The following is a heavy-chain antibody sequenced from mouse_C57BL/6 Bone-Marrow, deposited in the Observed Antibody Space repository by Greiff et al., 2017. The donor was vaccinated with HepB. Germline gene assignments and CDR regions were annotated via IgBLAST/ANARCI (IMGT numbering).Heavy chain of an antibody. CDR3: ARNSTGAMDY. D-gene: IGHD2-5*01. Sequence: QVQLQQPGAELVKPGASVKLSCKASGYTFTSYWMQWVKQRPGQGLEWIGEIDPSDSYTNYNQKFKGKATLTVDTSSSTAYMQLSSRTSEDSAVYYCARNSTGAMDYWGQGTSVTVAA. CDR1: GYTFTSYW. V-gene: IGHV1-50*01. J-gene: IGHJ4*01. CDR2: IDPSDSYT.